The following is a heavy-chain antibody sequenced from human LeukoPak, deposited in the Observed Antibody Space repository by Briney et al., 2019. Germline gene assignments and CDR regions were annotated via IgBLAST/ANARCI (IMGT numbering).Heavy chain of an antibody. Sequence: ASVKVSCKASGYTFTSYGISWVRQAPGQGLEWMGWISAYNGNTNYAQKLQGRVTMTTDTSTSTAYMELRSQRSDDTAVYYCAREEYCSSTSCSLKDYWGQGTLVTVSS. CDR1: GYTFTSYG. D-gene: IGHD2-2*01. CDR3: AREEYCSSTSCSLKDY. CDR2: ISAYNGNT. V-gene: IGHV1-18*01. J-gene: IGHJ4*02.